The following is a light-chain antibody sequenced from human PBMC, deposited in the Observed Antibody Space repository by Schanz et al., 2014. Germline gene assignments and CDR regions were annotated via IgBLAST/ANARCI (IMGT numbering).Light chain of an antibody. J-gene: IGLJ7*01. CDR3: QTWGTGNLAV. CDR1: SGHSSYA. CDR2: LNSDGSH. Sequence: QLVLTQSPSASASLGASVKLTCTLSSGHSSYAIAWHQQQPEKGPRYLMKLNSDGSHSKGDGIPDRFSGSSSGAERYLPISSLQSEDEADYYCQTWGTGNLAVFGGGTQLTVL. V-gene: IGLV4-69*01.